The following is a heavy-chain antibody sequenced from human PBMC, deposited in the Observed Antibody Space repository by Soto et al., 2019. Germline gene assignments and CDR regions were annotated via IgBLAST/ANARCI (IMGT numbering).Heavy chain of an antibody. CDR1: GGSISSYY. CDR3: ARTLTLDAFDI. J-gene: IGHJ3*02. D-gene: IGHD7-27*01. Sequence: QVQLQESGPGLVKPSETLSLTCTVSGGSISSYYWSWIRQPPGKGLEWIGYIYYSGSTNYNPSLKSRVTISVDTSKNQFSLKLSSVTAADTAVYYSARTLTLDAFDIWGQGTMVTVSS. CDR2: IYYSGST. V-gene: IGHV4-59*08.